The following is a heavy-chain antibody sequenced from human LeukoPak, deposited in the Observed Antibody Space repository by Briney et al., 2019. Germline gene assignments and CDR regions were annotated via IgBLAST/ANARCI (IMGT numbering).Heavy chain of an antibody. J-gene: IGHJ6*03. D-gene: IGHD3-9*01. V-gene: IGHV1-2*02. Sequence: ASVKVSCKASGYTFTGYYMHWVRQAPGQGLEWMGWINPNSGGTNYAQKFQGRVTMTRDTSISTAYMELRSLRSDDTAVYYCARVAGPSSTYYDILTGYFRYYYYMDVWGKGTTVTISS. CDR1: GYTFTGYY. CDR3: ARVAGPSSTYYDILTGYFRYYYYMDV. CDR2: INPNSGGT.